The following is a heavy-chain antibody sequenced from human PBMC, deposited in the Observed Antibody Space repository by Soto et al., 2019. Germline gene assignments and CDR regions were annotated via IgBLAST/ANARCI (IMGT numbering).Heavy chain of an antibody. CDR2: IWYDGSNK. D-gene: IGHD3-3*01. Sequence: GGSLRLSCAASGFTFSSYGMHWVRQAPGKGLEWVAVIWYDGSNKNYADSVKGRFTISRDNSKDTLYLQVDSLRAEDTAVYYCVRDEGITIFGHWGQGTLVTVSS. CDR1: GFTFSSYG. V-gene: IGHV3-33*01. CDR3: VRDEGITIFGH. J-gene: IGHJ4*02.